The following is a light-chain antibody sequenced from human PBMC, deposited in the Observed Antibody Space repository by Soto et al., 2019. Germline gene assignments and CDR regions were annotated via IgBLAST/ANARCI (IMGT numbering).Light chain of an antibody. CDR3: QQSYNSPQT. J-gene: IGKJ1*01. CDR2: AAS. Sequence: DIQMTQSPSSLSPSVGDRVTITCRASQSISSYLNWYQQKPGKAPKLLIYAASSLQSGVPSRFSGSGSGTDFTLTISSLQPEDFATYYCQQSYNSPQTFGQGTKVDIK. V-gene: IGKV1-39*01. CDR1: QSISSY.